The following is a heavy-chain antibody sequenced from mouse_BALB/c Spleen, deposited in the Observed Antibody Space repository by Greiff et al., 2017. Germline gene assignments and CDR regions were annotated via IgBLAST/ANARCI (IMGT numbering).Heavy chain of an antibody. CDR2: IDPENGDT. CDR3: NGNYGAMDY. CDR1: GFNIKDYY. Sequence: EVKLVESGAELVRSGASVKLSCTASGFNIKDYYMHWVKQRPEQGLEWIGWIDPENGDTEYAPKFQGKATMTADTSSNTAYLQLSSLTSEDTAVYYCNGNYGAMDYWGQGTSVTVSS. D-gene: IGHD2-1*01. J-gene: IGHJ4*01. V-gene: IGHV14-4*02.